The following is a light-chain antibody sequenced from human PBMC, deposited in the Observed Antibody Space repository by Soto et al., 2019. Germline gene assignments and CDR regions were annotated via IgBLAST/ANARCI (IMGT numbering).Light chain of an antibody. J-gene: IGKJ2*01. CDR3: QPDYDLPRS. Sequence: DIQLTQSPSSLSASVGDRVTITCQASQNIGNYLYWYQQKPGEAPKLLIHAASILKRGVTSRFSGSRSGTEFTSSITSLQPQDTGTSYCQPDYDLPRSLGRGTKLEI. CDR1: QNIGNY. V-gene: IGKV1-33*01. CDR2: AAS.